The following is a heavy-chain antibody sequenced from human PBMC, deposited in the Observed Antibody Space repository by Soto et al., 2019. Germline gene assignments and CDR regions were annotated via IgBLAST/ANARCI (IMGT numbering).Heavy chain of an antibody. D-gene: IGHD3-22*01. J-gene: IGHJ6*02. CDR2: IIPIFGTA. V-gene: IGHV1-69*06. CDR3: ARERGYYDSSGYNYYYYGMDV. CDR1: GGTFSSYA. Sequence: SVKVSCKASGGTFSSYAISWVRQAPGQGLEWMGGIIPIFGTANYAQKFQGRVTITADKSTSTAYMELSSLRSEDTAVYYCARERGYYDSSGYNYYYYGMDVWGQGTTVTVS.